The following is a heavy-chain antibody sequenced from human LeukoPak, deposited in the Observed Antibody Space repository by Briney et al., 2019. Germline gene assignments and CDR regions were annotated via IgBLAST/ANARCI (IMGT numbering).Heavy chain of an antibody. D-gene: IGHD1-26*01. CDR3: AKGLVGTTTFMGY. V-gene: IGHV3-9*01. CDR1: GFTFDDCT. J-gene: IGHJ4*02. Sequence: GGSLRLSCAASGFTFDDCTMHWVRHAPGKGLEWVSSISWNSGSIAYADSVKGRFTISRDNAKNSLFLQMNSLRAEDTALYYCAKGLVGTTTFMGYWGQGTLVTVSS. CDR2: ISWNSGSI.